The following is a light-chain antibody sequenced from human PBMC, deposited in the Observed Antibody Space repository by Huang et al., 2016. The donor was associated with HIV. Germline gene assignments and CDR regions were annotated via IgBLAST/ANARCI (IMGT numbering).Light chain of an antibody. Sequence: IVLTQSPATLSWYLGERVTLSCRASQSISNRLAWYQQRPGQAPRLLIYDASNRVAGVPARFSGSGSGTDFTLTISSLEPEDFALYYCQQHHSWLTFGGGTKLEVK. CDR1: QSISNR. V-gene: IGKV3-11*01. J-gene: IGKJ4*01. CDR2: DAS. CDR3: QQHHSWLT.